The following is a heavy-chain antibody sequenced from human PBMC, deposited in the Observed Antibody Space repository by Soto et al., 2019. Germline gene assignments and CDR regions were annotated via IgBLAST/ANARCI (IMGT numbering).Heavy chain of an antibody. CDR3: GTVGRLGSTGAATNGMDV. D-gene: IGHD1-26*01. V-gene: IGHV1-18*01. J-gene: IGHJ6*02. Sequence: GASVKVSCKASGYTFTSYGISWVRQAPGQGLEWMGWISAYNGNTNYAQKLQDRVTITADTSIDTAYMELTSLRSEDAAVYYCGTVGRLGSTGAATNGMDVWGQGTTVTVSS. CDR2: ISAYNGNT. CDR1: GYTFTSYG.